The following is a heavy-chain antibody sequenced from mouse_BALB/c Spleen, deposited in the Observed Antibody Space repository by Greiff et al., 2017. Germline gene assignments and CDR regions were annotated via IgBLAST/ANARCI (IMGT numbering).Heavy chain of an antibody. CDR3: ARPDTYWYFDV. J-gene: IGHJ1*01. CDR2: ISNGGGST. Sequence: EVQVVESGGGLVQPGGSLKLSCAASGFTFSSYTMSWVRQTPEKRLEWVAYISNGGGSTYYPDTVKGRFTISRDNAKNTLYLQMSSLKSEDTAMYYCARPDTYWYFDVWGAGTTVTVSS. V-gene: IGHV5-12-2*01. CDR1: GFTFSSYT.